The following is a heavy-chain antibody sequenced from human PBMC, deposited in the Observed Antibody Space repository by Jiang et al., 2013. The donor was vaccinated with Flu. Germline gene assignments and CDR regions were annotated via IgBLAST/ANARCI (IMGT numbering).Heavy chain of an antibody. CDR1: GYTFSNYA. V-gene: IGHV7-4-1*02. Sequence: GYTFSNYAMNWVRQAPGQGLEWMGWINTKTGNPTYAQGFTGRYVFSLDTSVSTTYLQISSLKAEDTAVYFCARDGEVSTSSLFDYWGQGTLVTVSS. CDR3: ARDGEVSTSSLFDY. D-gene: IGHD5/OR15-5a*01. J-gene: IGHJ4*02. CDR2: INTKTGNP.